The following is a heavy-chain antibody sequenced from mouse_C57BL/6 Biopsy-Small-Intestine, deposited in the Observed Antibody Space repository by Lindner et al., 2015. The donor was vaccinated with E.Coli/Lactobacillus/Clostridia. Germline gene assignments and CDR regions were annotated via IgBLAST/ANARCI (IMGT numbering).Heavy chain of an antibody. Sequence: VQLQESGAELVKPGASVKLSCTASGFNIKDYYMHWVKQRTEQGLEWIGRIDPEDGETKYVPKFQGKATITADTSSNTAYLQLSSLTSEDTAVYYCARNWDWYFDVWGTGTTVTVSS. V-gene: IGHV14-2*01. CDR3: ARNWDWYFDV. CDR1: GFNIKDYY. D-gene: IGHD4-1*01. CDR2: IDPEDGET. J-gene: IGHJ1*03.